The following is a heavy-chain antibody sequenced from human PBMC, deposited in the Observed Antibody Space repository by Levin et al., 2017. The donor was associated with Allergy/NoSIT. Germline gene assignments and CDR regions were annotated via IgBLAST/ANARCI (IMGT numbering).Heavy chain of an antibody. V-gene: IGHV4-4*02. J-gene: IGHJ4*02. CDR2: ISHSGST. CDR1: GGSISSSNW. CDR3: AREAYDILTDYEHYFDY. D-gene: IGHD3-9*01. Sequence: SETLSLTCAVSGGSISSSNWWSWVRQPPGKGLEWIGEISHSGSTNYNPSLKSRVTISVDKSKNQFSLKLSSVTAADTAVYYCAREAYDILTDYEHYFDYWGQGTLVTVSS.